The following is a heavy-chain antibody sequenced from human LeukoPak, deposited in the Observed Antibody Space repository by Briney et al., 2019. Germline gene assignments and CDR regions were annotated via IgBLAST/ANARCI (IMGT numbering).Heavy chain of an antibody. Sequence: GASVKVSCKASGGTFSSYAISWVRQAPGQGLEWRGGIIPIFGTANYAQKSQGRVTITADKSTSTAYMELSSLRSEDTAVYYCARDSITMVRGSVGAFDIWGQGTMVTVSS. D-gene: IGHD3-10*01. V-gene: IGHV1-69*06. J-gene: IGHJ3*02. CDR3: ARDSITMVRGSVGAFDI. CDR2: IIPIFGTA. CDR1: GGTFSSYA.